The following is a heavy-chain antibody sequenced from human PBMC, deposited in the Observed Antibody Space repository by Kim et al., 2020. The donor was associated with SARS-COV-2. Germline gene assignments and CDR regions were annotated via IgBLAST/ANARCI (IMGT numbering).Heavy chain of an antibody. CDR3: ARVRLNDYGDLELDY. CDR1: GDTFNNYG. V-gene: IGHV1-69*04. Sequence: SVKVSCKASGDTFNNYGISWVRQAPGQGLEWMGRIIPNVGIVNYARKFQDSVTMTADKSTSTVYMDLRSLRSDDTAVYYCARVRLNDYGDLELDYWGQG. J-gene: IGHJ4*02. D-gene: IGHD4-17*01. CDR2: IIPNVGIV.